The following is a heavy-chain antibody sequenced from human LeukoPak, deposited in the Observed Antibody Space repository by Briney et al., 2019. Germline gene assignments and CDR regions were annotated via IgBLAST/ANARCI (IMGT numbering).Heavy chain of an antibody. V-gene: IGHV3-23*01. CDR1: GFTFSSSS. J-gene: IGHJ4*02. CDR3: AKVVGGYFDY. D-gene: IGHD1-26*01. CDR2: ISGSGGST. Sequence: GGSLRLSCVASGFTFSSSSMSWVRQAPGKGLEWVSAISGSGGSTYYADSVKGQFTISRDNSKNTLYLQMNSLRAEDTAVYYCAKVVGGYFDYWGQGTLVTVSS.